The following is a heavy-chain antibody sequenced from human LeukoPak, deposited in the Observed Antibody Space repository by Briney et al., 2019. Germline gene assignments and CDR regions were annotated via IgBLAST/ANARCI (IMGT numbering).Heavy chain of an antibody. D-gene: IGHD4-23*01. V-gene: IGHV3-74*01. J-gene: IGHJ4*02. CDR3: ARGRPHGNDY. CDR2: IASDGSST. Sequence: GGSLRLSCAASGFTFSSYWMNWVRQAPGKGLVWVSRIASDGSSTTYADSVKGRFSISRDNAKNTLYLQINSLRVEDTAVYYCARGRPHGNDYWGQGTLVTVSS. CDR1: GFTFSSYW.